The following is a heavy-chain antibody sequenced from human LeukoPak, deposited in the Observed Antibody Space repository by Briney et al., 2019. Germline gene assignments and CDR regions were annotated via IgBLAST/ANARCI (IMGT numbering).Heavy chain of an antibody. CDR1: GYTFTGYY. J-gene: IGHJ6*03. CDR2: INPNSGGT. CDR3: AREYKESYYYYYMDV. Sequence: ASVKVSCKASGYTFTGYYMHWVRQAPGQGREWMGWINPNSGGTQYAQKFQGRVTMTRDTSISTAYMELSRLRSDDTAVYYCAREYKESYYYYYMDVWGKGTTVTISS. D-gene: IGHD1-14*01. V-gene: IGHV1-2*02.